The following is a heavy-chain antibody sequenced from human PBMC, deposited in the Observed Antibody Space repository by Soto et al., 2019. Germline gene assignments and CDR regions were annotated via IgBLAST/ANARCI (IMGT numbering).Heavy chain of an antibody. Sequence: SETLSLTCTVSGASFTSYYWSWVRQSPGKGLEWIGYIYYSGDTRYSPSLSSRVTLSVDTSKDQFYLMLSSVTAADTAILYCASHNLGYCSGGPCPYYFAFWGKGTRVPVSS. J-gene: IGHJ4*02. D-gene: IGHD2-15*01. V-gene: IGHV4-59*08. CDR1: GASFTSYY. CDR2: IYYSGDT. CDR3: ASHNLGYCSGGPCPYYFAF.